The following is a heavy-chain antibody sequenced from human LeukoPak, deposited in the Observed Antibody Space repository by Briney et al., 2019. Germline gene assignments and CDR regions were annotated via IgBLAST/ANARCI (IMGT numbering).Heavy chain of an antibody. CDR1: GYSFTNYW. D-gene: IGHD2-2*01. V-gene: IGHV5-51*01. J-gene: IGHJ6*03. CDR3: ARGPYCGSTSCYSPYYSYYMDV. CDR2: IYPGDSNT. Sequence: GESLKISCKGSGYSFTNYWIGWVRQLPGKGLEWMGIIYPGDSNTRYSPSSQGQVTISADKAITTAYLQWSSLKASDTAMYYCARGPYCGSTSCYSPYYSYYMDVWGKGTTVTVS.